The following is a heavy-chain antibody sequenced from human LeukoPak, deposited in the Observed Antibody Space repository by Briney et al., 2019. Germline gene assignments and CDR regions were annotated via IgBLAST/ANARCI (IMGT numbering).Heavy chain of an antibody. CDR2: ISSSGSTI. CDR3: AREPPIYYGSGSYTFDY. J-gene: IGHJ4*02. CDR1: GFTFSSYE. V-gene: IGHV3-48*03. D-gene: IGHD3-10*01. Sequence: GGSLRLSCAASGFTFSSYEMNWVRQAPGKGLEWVSYISSSGSTIYYADSVKGRFTISRDNAKNSLYLQMNNLRAEDTAVYYCAREPPIYYGSGSYTFDYWGQGTLVTVSS.